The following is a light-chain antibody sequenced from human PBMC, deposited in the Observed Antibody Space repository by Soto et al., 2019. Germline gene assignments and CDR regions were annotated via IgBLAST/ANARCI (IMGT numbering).Light chain of an antibody. CDR1: SSDVGGYKF. J-gene: IGLJ1*01. V-gene: IGLV2-14*01. CDR2: EVS. CDR3: TSYTSSSTLYV. Sequence: VLTQPASVSGSPGQSITISCTGTSSDVGGYKFVSWYQQHPGKAPKLMIYEVSSRPSGVSNRFSGSKSGNTASLTISGLQAEDEADYYCTSYTSSSTLYVFGTGTKVTVL.